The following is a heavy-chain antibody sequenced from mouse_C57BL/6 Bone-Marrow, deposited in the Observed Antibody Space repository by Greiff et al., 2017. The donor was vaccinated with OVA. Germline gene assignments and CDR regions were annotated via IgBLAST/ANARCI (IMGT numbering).Heavy chain of an antibody. Sequence: EVKLIESGGGLVKPGGSLKLSCAASGFTFSSYAMSWVRQTPEKRLEWVATISDGGSYTYYPDNVKGRFTISRDNAKNNLYMQMSHLKSEDTAMYYCARDLLCLRGFAYWGQGTLVTVSA. CDR1: GFTFSSYA. CDR3: ARDLLCLRGFAY. CDR2: ISDGGSYT. V-gene: IGHV5-4*01. J-gene: IGHJ3*01. D-gene: IGHD2-9*01.